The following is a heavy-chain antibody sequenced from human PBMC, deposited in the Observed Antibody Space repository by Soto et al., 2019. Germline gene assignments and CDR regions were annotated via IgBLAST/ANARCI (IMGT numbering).Heavy chain of an antibody. CDR3: ARSPQVAGPNDY. CDR2: ISSSSSYI. CDR1: GFTFSSYS. V-gene: IGHV3-21*01. Sequence: GGSLRLSCAASGFTFSSYSMNWVRQAPGKGLEWVSSISSSSSYIYYADSVKGRFTISRDNAKNSLYLQMNSLRAEDTAVYYCARSPQVAGPNDYWGQGTLVTVSS. J-gene: IGHJ4*02. D-gene: IGHD6-19*01.